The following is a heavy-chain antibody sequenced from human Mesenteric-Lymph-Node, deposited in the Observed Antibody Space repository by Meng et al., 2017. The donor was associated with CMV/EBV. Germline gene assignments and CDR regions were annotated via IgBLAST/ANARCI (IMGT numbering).Heavy chain of an antibody. J-gene: IGHJ6*02. CDR2: INHSGST. CDR1: GFRFSNYN. V-gene: IGHV4-34*01. D-gene: IGHD1-1*01. CDR3: ARVQRYYGMDV. Sequence: ESLKISCAVSGFRFSNYNMHWVRQAPGKGLEWIGEINHSGSTNYNPSLKSRVTISVDTSKNQFSLKLSSVTAADTAVYYCARVQRYYGMDVWGQGTTVTVSS.